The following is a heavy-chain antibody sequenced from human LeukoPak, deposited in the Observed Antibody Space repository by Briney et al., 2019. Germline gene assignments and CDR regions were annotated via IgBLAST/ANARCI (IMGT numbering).Heavy chain of an antibody. D-gene: IGHD3-10*01. V-gene: IGHV3-23*01. Sequence: GGSLRLSCAASGFIFSSYAMSWVRQSPGKGLEWVSAILGSGGTTWYADSVKGRFTISRDNSKSTLFLQMNSLRAEDTAVYYCAKELKHYFGSGTYYIPYYGMDVWGQGTTVTVSS. CDR1: GFIFSSYA. J-gene: IGHJ6*02. CDR3: AKELKHYFGSGTYYIPYYGMDV. CDR2: ILGSGGTT.